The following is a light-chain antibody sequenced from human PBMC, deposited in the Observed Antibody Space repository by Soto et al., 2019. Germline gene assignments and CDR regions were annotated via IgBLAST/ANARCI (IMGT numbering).Light chain of an antibody. CDR1: QVINSF. J-gene: IGKJ4*01. CDR2: AAS. Sequence: AIQLTQSPSSLSASVGDRVTITCRASQVINSFLAWYQQKPGKAPKLLIYAASSLQTGVPSRFSGSGSATDFTPTINSLQPEDFATYYCQQTDSYPSTFGGGTKVEI. V-gene: IGKV1-13*02. CDR3: QQTDSYPST.